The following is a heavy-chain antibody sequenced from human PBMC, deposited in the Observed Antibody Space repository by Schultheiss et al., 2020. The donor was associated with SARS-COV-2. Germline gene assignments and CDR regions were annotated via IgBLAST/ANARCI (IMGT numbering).Heavy chain of an antibody. V-gene: IGHV3-53*05. CDR3: AKDSGPYPTLGY. CDR1: GFTVSSNY. CDR2: IYSGGST. Sequence: GGSLRLSCAASGFTVSSNYMSWVRQAPGKGLEWVSVIYSGGSTYYADSVKGRFTISRDNSKNTLYLQMNSLRAEDTAVYYCAKDSGPYPTLGYWGQGTLVTVSS. J-gene: IGHJ4*02. D-gene: IGHD1-26*01.